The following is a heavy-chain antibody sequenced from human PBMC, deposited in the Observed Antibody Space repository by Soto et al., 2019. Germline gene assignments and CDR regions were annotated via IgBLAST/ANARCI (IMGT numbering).Heavy chain of an antibody. Sequence: SETLSLTCSVSGASTVSHYHWTWIRQPPGRGLEWMGYIFNSGTTFYNPSLTSRLSISMDTSGNHFSLELRSVTAAGTAVYYCALALGPTTGLDYWGQGTLVTVSS. CDR3: ALALGPTTGLDY. J-gene: IGHJ4*02. CDR1: GASTVSHYH. CDR2: IFNSGTT. D-gene: IGHD1-26*01. V-gene: IGHV4-31*02.